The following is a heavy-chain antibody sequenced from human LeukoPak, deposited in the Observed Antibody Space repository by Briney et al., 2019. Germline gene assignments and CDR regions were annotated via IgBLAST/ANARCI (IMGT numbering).Heavy chain of an antibody. V-gene: IGHV1-46*01. Sequence: ASVKVSCKASGYTFTGYYMHWVRQAPGQGLEWMGIINPSGGSTSYAQKFQGRVTMTRDMSTSTVYMELSSLRSEDTAVYYCARVAYSYGYFDYWGQGTLVTVSS. CDR2: INPSGGST. D-gene: IGHD5-18*01. CDR3: ARVAYSYGYFDY. CDR1: GYTFTGYY. J-gene: IGHJ4*02.